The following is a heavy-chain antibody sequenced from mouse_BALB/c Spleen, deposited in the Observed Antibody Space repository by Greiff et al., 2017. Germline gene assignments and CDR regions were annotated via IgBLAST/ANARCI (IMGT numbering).Heavy chain of an antibody. Sequence: VQLQQPGAELVKPGASLKLSCKASGYTFTSYWMYWVKQRPGQGLEWIGEINPSNGRTNYNEKFKSKATLTVDKSSSTAYMQLSSLTSEDAAVYYCARSGLYGNYPDYWGQGTTLTVSS. D-gene: IGHD2-1*01. J-gene: IGHJ2*01. CDR3: ARSGLYGNYPDY. CDR1: GYTFTSYW. V-gene: IGHV1S81*02. CDR2: INPSNGRT.